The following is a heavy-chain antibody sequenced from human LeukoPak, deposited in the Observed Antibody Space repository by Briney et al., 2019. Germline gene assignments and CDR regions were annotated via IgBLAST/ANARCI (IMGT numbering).Heavy chain of an antibody. V-gene: IGHV3-13*01. CDR2: FGSAGDT. CDR1: GFPFIAYD. Sequence: GGSLRLSCAPSGFPFIAYDMHWVRQAPGKGLEWVSAFGSAGDTYYPGAVKGRFIISRDYATNSLFLQMNSLRAGDTAVYFCVRGALPGDNWYFDLWGRGTLVIVSS. CDR3: VRGALPGDNWYFDL. J-gene: IGHJ2*01.